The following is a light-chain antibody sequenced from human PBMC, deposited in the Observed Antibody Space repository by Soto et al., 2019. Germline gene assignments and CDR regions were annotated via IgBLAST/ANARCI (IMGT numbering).Light chain of an antibody. CDR3: QSYDSSLSGYV. V-gene: IGLV2-8*01. Sequence: QSVLTQPPSASGSPGQSVTISCTGTSSDVGGYNYVSWYQQHPGKAPKLLISGNTNRPSGVPDRFSGSKSRTSASLAITGLQAEDEADYYCQSYDSSLSGYVFGTGTKVTVL. CDR1: SSDVGGYNY. CDR2: GNT. J-gene: IGLJ1*01.